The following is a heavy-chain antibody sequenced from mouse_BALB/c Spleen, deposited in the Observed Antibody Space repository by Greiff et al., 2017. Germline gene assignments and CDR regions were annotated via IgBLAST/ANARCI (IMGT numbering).Heavy chain of an antibody. CDR1: GYSFTSYY. J-gene: IGHJ3*01. Sequence: EVQGVESGPELMKPGASVKISCKASGYSFTSYYMHWVKQSHGKSLEWIGYIDPFNGGTSYNQKFKGKATLTVDKSSSTAYMHLSSLTSEDSAVYYCATYYRYDEGFAYWGQGTLVTVSA. V-gene: IGHV1S135*01. D-gene: IGHD2-14*01. CDR2: IDPFNGGT. CDR3: ATYYRYDEGFAY.